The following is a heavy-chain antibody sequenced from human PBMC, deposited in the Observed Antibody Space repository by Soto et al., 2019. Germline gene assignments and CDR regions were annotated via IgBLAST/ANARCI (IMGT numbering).Heavy chain of an antibody. CDR2: IKRRIEGGTT. CDR3: TARLGKTDMDV. CDR1: AFTFNNAW. V-gene: IGHV3-15*07. D-gene: IGHD1-26*01. J-gene: IGHJ6*02. Sequence: EVQLVESGGDLVKPGGSLRLSCAASAFTFNNAWMSWVRQAPGKGLEWVGRIKRRIEGGTTDYAAPVKGRFTISRDDSNNMLYLEMNSLKTEDTAVYFCTARLGKTDMDVWGQGTTVTVSS.